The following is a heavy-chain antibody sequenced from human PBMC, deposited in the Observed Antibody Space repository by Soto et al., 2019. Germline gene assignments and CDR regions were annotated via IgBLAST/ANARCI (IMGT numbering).Heavy chain of an antibody. CDR3: AKDRGIIVKAGDAFDV. CDR2: ISDSGDRT. J-gene: IGHJ3*01. Sequence: EVQLMESGGGLVQPGGSLRLSCEASGFTVSMSAMNWVRQAPGKGLEWVSYISDSGDRTYYADSVKGRFTISRDRSKNTVSLQMNSLRAEDTAVYYCAKDRGIIVKAGDAFDVWGQGTMVTVSP. V-gene: IGHV3-23*01. CDR1: GFTVSMSA. D-gene: IGHD3-16*02.